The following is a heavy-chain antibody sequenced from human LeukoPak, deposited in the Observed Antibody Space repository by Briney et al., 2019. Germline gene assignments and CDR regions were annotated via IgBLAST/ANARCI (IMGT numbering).Heavy chain of an antibody. J-gene: IGHJ4*02. CDR2: ISSTSITM. CDR3: ARETILAVAGDF. D-gene: IGHD6-19*01. CDR1: GFTFNRNN. Sequence: PGGSLRLSCAASGFTFNRNNMDWVRQAPGKGLEWVSYISSTSITMYYADSVKGRFTISSDNAKNSLYLQMNSLRADDTAVYYCARETILAVAGDFWGQGTLVTVSS. V-gene: IGHV3-48*01.